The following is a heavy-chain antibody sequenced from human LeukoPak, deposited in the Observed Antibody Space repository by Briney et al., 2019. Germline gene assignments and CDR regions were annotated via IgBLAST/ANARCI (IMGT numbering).Heavy chain of an antibody. V-gene: IGHV4-4*02. Sequence: PSGTLSLTCAVSGGSISSSNWWSWVRQPPGKGLEWIGYIYYSGSTNYNPSLKSRVTISVDTSKNQFSLKLSSVTAADTAVYYCARGGSVKFDPWGQGTLVTVSS. CDR2: IYYSGST. CDR1: GGSISSSNW. D-gene: IGHD3-16*01. CDR3: ARGGSVKFDP. J-gene: IGHJ5*02.